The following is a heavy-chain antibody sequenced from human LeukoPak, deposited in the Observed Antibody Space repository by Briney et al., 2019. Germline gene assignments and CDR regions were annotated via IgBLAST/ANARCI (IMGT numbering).Heavy chain of an antibody. J-gene: IGHJ5*02. CDR3: ARVSPGVGYCSSTSCYWFDP. Sequence: ASVKVSCKASGYTFTSYGSSWVRQARGQGREWMGWISAYNGNTNYAQKLQGRVTMTTDTSTSTAYMELRSLRSDDTAVYYCARVSPGVGYCSSTSCYWFDPWGQGTLVTVSS. CDR1: GYTFTSYG. CDR2: ISAYNGNT. V-gene: IGHV1-18*04. D-gene: IGHD2-2*01.